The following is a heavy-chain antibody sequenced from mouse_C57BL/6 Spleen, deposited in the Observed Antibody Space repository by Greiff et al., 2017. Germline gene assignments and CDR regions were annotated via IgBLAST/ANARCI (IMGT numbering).Heavy chain of an antibody. CDR2: INPNNGGT. J-gene: IGHJ2*01. D-gene: IGHD2-3*01. CDR1: GYTFTDYN. V-gene: IGHV1-18*01. CDR3: ARNDNGYCAY. Sequence: EVQLQQSGPELVKPGASVKIPCKASGYTFTDYNMDWVKQSHGKSLEWIGDINPNNGGTTYNQKFKGKATLTVDKASSTAYMELRSLTSENTAVYYCARNDNGYCAYWGQRTTLTVSP.